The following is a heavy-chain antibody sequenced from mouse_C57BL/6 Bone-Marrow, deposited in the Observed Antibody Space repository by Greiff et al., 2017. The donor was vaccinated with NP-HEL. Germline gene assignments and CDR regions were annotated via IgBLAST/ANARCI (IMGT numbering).Heavy chain of an antibody. CDR2: IYPGDGDT. CDR1: GYAFSSSW. CDR3: ARRHYFDY. J-gene: IGHJ2*01. Sequence: VQLQQSGPELVKPGASVKISCKASGYAFSSSWMNWVKQRPGKGLEWIGRIYPGDGDTNYNGKFKGKATLTADKSSSTAYMQLSSLTSDDSAVYFCARRHYFDYWGQGTTLTVSS. V-gene: IGHV1-82*01.